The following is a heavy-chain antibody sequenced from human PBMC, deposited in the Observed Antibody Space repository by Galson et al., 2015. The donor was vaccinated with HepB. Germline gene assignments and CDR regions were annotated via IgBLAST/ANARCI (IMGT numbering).Heavy chain of an antibody. V-gene: IGHV3-23*01. D-gene: IGHD6-19*01. CDR2: ITPSGDNT. J-gene: IGHJ4*01. CDR3: AKVFPEKTDGWYRQALYYFDA. CDR1: GFPFSYYA. Sequence: SLRLSCAASGFPFSYYAMTWVRQAPGKGLEWVSAITPSGDNTYSADSLKGRFTISRDNSKNKVFLQMNSLRADDTAIYFCAKVFPEKTDGWYRQALYYFDAWGHGTRVTVSS.